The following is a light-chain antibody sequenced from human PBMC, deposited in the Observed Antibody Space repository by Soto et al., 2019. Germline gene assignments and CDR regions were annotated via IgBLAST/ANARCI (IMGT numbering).Light chain of an antibody. Sequence: QSVLTQPASVSGSPGQSITISCTETSSDVGGYNYVSWYQQHPGKAPKLMIYEVSNRPSGVSNRFSGSKSGNTASLTISGLQAEDDADYYCSSYTSGSTHVFGTGTKLTVL. V-gene: IGLV2-14*01. CDR2: EVS. CDR3: SSYTSGSTHV. J-gene: IGLJ1*01. CDR1: SSDVGGYNY.